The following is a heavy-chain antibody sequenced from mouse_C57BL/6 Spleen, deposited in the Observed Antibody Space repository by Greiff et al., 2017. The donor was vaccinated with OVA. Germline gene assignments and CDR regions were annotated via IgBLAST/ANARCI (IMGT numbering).Heavy chain of an antibody. D-gene: IGHD2-12*01. CDR2: IHPSDSDT. J-gene: IGHJ2*01. V-gene: IGHV1-74*01. CDR3: AISSYYTFYFDY. Sequence: QVHVKQPGAELVKPGASVKVSCKASGYTFTSYWMHWVKQRPGQGLEWIGRIHPSDSDTNYNQKFKGKATLTVDKSSSTAYMQLSSLTSEDSAVYYCAISSYYTFYFDYWGQGTTLTVSS. CDR1: GYTFTSYW.